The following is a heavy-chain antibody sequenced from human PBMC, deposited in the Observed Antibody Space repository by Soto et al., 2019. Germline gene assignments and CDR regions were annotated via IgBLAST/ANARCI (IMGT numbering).Heavy chain of an antibody. Sequence: PGGSLRLSCAASGFTFSTYAMSLVRQAPGKALALVSAISGSGGSTYYADSVKGRFTISRDNSKNTLYLQMNSRRAEDTAVYYCPKTTDCGGDCRNYYYYYDMDVWGQGTTATVSS. D-gene: IGHD2-21*02. V-gene: IGHV3-23*01. CDR2: ISGSGGST. CDR1: GFTFSTYA. J-gene: IGHJ6*02. CDR3: PKTTDCGGDCRNYYYYYDMDV.